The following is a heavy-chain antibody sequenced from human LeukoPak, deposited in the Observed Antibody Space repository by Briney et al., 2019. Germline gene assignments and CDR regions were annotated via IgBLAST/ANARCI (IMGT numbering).Heavy chain of an antibody. D-gene: IGHD1-26*01. CDR3: ARDPYSGSYGPYYYYYMDV. CDR2: ITSSSSYI. V-gene: IGHV3-21*06. Sequence: GGTLRLSCVASGFTFSSYAMSWVRQAPGKGLEWVSSITSSSSYIYYADSVKGRFTISRDNAKNSLYLQMDSLRVEDTAVYYCARDPYSGSYGPYYYYYMDVWGEGTTVTISS. CDR1: GFTFSSYA. J-gene: IGHJ6*03.